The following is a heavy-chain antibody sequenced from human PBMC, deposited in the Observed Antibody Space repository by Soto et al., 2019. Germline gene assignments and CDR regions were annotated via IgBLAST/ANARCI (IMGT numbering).Heavy chain of an antibody. Sequence: RGSLKLTCKGSGYTSPNHWIAWVRQKPGKGLEWMGMVYLGASDTRYSPSFQGQVTISADKYIQTAYLHWSSLKASDTAIYYCARRPLTFRNVMDVLGPGSSVTGSS. CDR3: ARRPLTFRNVMDV. CDR2: VYLGASDT. J-gene: IGHJ6*02. V-gene: IGHV5-51*01. CDR1: GYTSPNHW.